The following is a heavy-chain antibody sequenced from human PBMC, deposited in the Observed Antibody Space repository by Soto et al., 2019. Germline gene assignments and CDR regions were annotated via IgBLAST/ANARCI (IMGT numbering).Heavy chain of an antibody. J-gene: IGHJ4*02. V-gene: IGHV3-30*18. D-gene: IGHD4-17*01. CDR2: ISYDGSNK. CDR1: GFTFSSYG. Sequence: HPGGSLRLSCAASGFTFSSYGMHWVRQAPGKGLEWVAVISYDGSNKYYADSVKGRFTISRDNSKNTLYLQMNSLRAEDTAVYYCAKDTTTVTRMIDYWGQGTLVTVSS. CDR3: AKDTTTVTRMIDY.